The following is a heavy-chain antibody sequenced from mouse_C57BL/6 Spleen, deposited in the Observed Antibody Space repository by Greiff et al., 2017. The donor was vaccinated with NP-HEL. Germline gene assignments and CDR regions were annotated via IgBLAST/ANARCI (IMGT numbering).Heavy chain of an antibody. V-gene: IGHV1-69*01. D-gene: IGHD2-4*01. J-gene: IGHJ3*01. CDR2: IDPSDSYT. Sequence: VQLQQPGAELVMPGASVKLSCKASGYTFTSYWMHWVKQRPGQGLEWIGEIDPSDSYTNYNQKFQGKSTLTVDKSSSTAYMQLNSLTSEDSAVYYCALYDYLFAYWGQGTLVTVSA. CDR1: GYTFTSYW. CDR3: ALYDYLFAY.